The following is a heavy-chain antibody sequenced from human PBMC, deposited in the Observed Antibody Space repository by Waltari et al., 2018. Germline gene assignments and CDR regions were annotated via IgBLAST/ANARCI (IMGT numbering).Heavy chain of an antibody. CDR1: GGSISSSNW. V-gene: IGHV4-4*02. CDR3: ARLPRGERCSGGSCYSPPNWFDP. D-gene: IGHD2-15*01. J-gene: IGHJ5*02. Sequence: QVQLQESGPGLVKPSGTLSLTCAVSGGSISSSNWWSWVRQPPGKGLEWIGEIYQSGSTNYNPSLKSRVTISVDKSKNQFSLKLSSVTAADTAVYYCARLPRGERCSGGSCYSPPNWFDPWGQGTLVTVSS. CDR2: IYQSGST.